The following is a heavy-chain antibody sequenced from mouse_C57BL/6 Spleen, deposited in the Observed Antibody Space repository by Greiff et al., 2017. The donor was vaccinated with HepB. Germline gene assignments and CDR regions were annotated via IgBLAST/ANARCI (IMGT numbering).Heavy chain of an antibody. V-gene: IGHV5-16*01. CDR3: ARADYYGSSYEGAWFAY. CDR2: INYDGSST. D-gene: IGHD1-1*01. Sequence: EVHLVESEGGLVQPGSSMKLSCTASGFTFSDYYMAWVRQVPEKGLEWVANINYDGSSTYYLDSLKSRFIISRDNAKNILYLQMSSLKSEDTATYYCARADYYGSSYEGAWFAYWGQGTLVTVSA. J-gene: IGHJ3*01. CDR1: GFTFSDYY.